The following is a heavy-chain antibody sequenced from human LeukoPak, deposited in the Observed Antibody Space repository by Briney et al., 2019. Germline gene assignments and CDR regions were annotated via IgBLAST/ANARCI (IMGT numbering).Heavy chain of an antibody. V-gene: IGHV3-23*01. Sequence: PGGSLRLSCAASGFTFSSYAMSWVRQAPGKGLEWVSAISGSGGSTYYADSVKGRFTISRDNSKNTLYLQMNSLRAEDTAVYYCAKALERVVAATTNFDYWGQGIPVTVSS. CDR3: AKALERVVAATTNFDY. D-gene: IGHD2-15*01. J-gene: IGHJ4*02. CDR1: GFTFSSYA. CDR2: ISGSGGST.